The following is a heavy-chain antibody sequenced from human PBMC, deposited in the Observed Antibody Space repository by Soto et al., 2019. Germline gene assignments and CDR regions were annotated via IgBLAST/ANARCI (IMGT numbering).Heavy chain of an antibody. D-gene: IGHD6-13*01. CDR2: ISYDGTNK. V-gene: IGHV3-30*03. Sequence: QVQLVESGGGEVQPGKSLRLSCAASGFTFTNYGMHWVRQAPGKGLECVALISYDGTNKFYADSVKGRFTVSRDNSKNTLYLQMNRLRPEDTAVYYCGAGQYFSDYWGQGTLVSFSS. CDR3: GAGQYFSDY. J-gene: IGHJ4*02. CDR1: GFTFTNYG.